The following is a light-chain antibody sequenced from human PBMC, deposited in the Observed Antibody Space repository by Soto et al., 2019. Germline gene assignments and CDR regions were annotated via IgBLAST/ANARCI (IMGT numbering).Light chain of an antibody. CDR1: QTIGSIY. CDR2: GAS. V-gene: IGKV3-20*01. CDR3: KHYGSSWWT. J-gene: IGKJ1*01. Sequence: EIVLTQSPGTLSLSPGERATLSCRASQTIGSIYLAWYQQKPGQAPTLLIYGASTRATGIPDRFSGSGSGTDFSLTISRLEPEDFAVYYCKHYGSSWWTFAQGTKVEI.